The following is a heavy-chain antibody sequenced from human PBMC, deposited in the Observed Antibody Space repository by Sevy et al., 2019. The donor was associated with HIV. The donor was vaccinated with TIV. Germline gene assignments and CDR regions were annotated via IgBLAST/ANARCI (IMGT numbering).Heavy chain of an antibody. CDR1: GFTFGDYA. Sequence: GGSLRLSCTTSGFTFGDYAMNWVRQAPGKGLEWVAFLKSKADGGTVDRAASVKGRFTISRDDSKSIAYLQMNDLTTVDTGVYYCTRWKGLQSIFDYWGQRALVTVSS. CDR2: LKSKADGGTV. V-gene: IGHV3-49*04. CDR3: TRWKGLQSIFDY. J-gene: IGHJ4*02. D-gene: IGHD1-1*01.